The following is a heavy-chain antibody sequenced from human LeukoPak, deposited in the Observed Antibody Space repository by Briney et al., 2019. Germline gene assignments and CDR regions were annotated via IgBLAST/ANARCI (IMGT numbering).Heavy chain of an antibody. V-gene: IGHV1-2*02. Sequence: ASVKVSCKASGYTFTSYYMHWVRQAPGQGLEWMGWINPNSGGTNYAQKFQGRVTMTRDTSISTAYMELSRLRSDDTAVYYCARAPTLRYFDWYYFDYWGQGTLVTVSS. J-gene: IGHJ4*02. D-gene: IGHD3-9*01. CDR1: GYTFTSYY. CDR3: ARAPTLRYFDWYYFDY. CDR2: INPNSGGT.